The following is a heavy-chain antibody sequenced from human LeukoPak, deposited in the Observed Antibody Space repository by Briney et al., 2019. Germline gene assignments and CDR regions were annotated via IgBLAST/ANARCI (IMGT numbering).Heavy chain of an antibody. V-gene: IGHV3-53*01. J-gene: IGHJ1*01. Sequence: TGGSLRLSCAASGFTVSSSYMSWVRQAPGKGLEWVAAIYSGGSTYYADSVKGRLAISRDNSKNTVYLQVNSLRVEDTAVYYCARDLVVAAGVRLQHWGQGTLVIVSS. D-gene: IGHD2-15*01. CDR1: GFTVSSSY. CDR2: IYSGGST. CDR3: ARDLVVAAGVRLQH.